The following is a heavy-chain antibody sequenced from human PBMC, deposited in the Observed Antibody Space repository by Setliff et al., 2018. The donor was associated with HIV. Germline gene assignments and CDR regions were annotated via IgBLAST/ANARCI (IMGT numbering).Heavy chain of an antibody. J-gene: IGHJ5*02. CDR2: LYYSGNT. D-gene: IGHD3-22*01. CDR1: GASVNSHY. Sequence: SETLSLTCTVSGASVNSHYWAWIRQPPGKGLEWIGSLYYSGNTNYNPSLKSRVTISADTSKNQFPLKLRSVTAADTAVYYCAGVLSSGYYDGPWGQGTLVTISS. CDR3: AGVLSSGYYDGP. V-gene: IGHV4-59*02.